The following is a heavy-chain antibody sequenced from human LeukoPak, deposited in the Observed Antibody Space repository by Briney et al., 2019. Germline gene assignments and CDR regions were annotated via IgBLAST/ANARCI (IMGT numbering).Heavy chain of an antibody. CDR1: GGSFSGYY. D-gene: IGHD4-17*01. Sequence: SETLSLTCAVYGGSFSGYYWSWIRQPPGKGLEWIGEINHSGSTNYNPSLKSRVTISVDTSKNQFSLKLSSVTAADTAVYYCARRDYGDFDYWGQGTLVTVSS. J-gene: IGHJ4*02. CDR2: INHSGST. V-gene: IGHV4-34*01. CDR3: ARRDYGDFDY.